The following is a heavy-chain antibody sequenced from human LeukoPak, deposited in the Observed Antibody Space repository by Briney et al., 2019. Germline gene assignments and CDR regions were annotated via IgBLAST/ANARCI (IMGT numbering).Heavy chain of an antibody. CDR2: ISYDGSNK. D-gene: IGHD4-17*01. V-gene: IGHV3-30-3*01. CDR1: GFTFSSYW. CDR3: ARGYGDYPDAFDI. J-gene: IGHJ3*02. Sequence: GGSLRLSCAASGFTFSSYWMRWVRQAPGKGLEWVAVISYDGSNKYYADSVKGRFTISRDNSKNTLYLQMNSLRAEDTAVYYCARGYGDYPDAFDIWGQGTMVTVSS.